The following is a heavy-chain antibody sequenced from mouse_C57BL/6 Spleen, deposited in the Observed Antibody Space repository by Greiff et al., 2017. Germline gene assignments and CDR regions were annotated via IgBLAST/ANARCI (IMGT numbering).Heavy chain of an antibody. V-gene: IGHV2-2*01. CDR3: ARKGDYDDYAMDY. J-gene: IGHJ4*01. CDR1: GFSLTSYG. CDR2: IWSAGST. Sequence: VKLMESGPGLVQPSQSLSITCTVSGFSLTSYGVHWVSQSPGKGLEWLGVIWSAGSTDHNAAFISKLSISKDNSKSQVFFNMNSLQADETSIFYCARKGDYDDYAMDYWGQGTSVTVSS. D-gene: IGHD2-4*01.